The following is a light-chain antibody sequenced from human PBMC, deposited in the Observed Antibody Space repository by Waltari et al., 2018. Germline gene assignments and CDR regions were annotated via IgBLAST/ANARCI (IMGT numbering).Light chain of an antibody. CDR2: GVF. CDR3: QQWGGSSPPYT. CDR1: QTVSSAF. J-gene: IGKJ2*01. Sequence: EIVLTQSPDTLSLSPGERATLSCRASQTVSSAFLAWYQQKPGQAPRLLSHGVFNRATGISDRFSGSGSGTDFTLTISRLEPEDFAVYYCQQWGGSSPPYTFGQGTKLEIK. V-gene: IGKV3-20*01.